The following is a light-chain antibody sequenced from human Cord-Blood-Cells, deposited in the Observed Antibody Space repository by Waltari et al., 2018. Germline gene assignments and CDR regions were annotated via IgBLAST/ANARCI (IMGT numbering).Light chain of an antibody. J-gene: IGKJ3*01. CDR1: QSISSY. Sequence: DIQMTQSPSSLSASVGDRVTITCRASQSISSYLNWYQQKPGKAPKLLIYAASSLQSGVPSRLRGSGSGTEFTLTISSLQPEDFATYYCQQSYSTPFTVGPGTKVDIK. CDR2: AAS. V-gene: IGKV1-39*01. CDR3: QQSYSTPFT.